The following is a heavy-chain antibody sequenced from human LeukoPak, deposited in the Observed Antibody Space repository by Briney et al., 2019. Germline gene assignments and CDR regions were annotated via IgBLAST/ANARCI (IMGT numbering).Heavy chain of an antibody. CDR3: ARGRTYYDFWSGFYFDY. CDR2: INHSGST. CDR1: GGSFSGYY. V-gene: IGHV4-34*01. Sequence: PSETLSLTCAGYGGSFSGYYWSWIRQPPGKGLEWIGEINHSGSTNYNPSLKSRVTISVDTSKNQFSLKLSSVTAADTAVYYCARGRTYYDFWSGFYFDYWGQGTLVTVSS. D-gene: IGHD3-3*01. J-gene: IGHJ4*02.